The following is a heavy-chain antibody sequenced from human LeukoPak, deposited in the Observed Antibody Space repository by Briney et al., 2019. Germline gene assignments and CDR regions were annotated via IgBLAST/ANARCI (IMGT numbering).Heavy chain of an antibody. V-gene: IGHV4-34*01. J-gene: IGHJ6*02. D-gene: IGHD6-13*01. CDR3: ARGLKRGSSWGYYGMDV. CDR1: GGSFSGYY. Sequence: SETLSLTCAVYGGSFSGYYWSWIRQPPGKGLEWIGEINHSGSTNYNPSLKSRVTISVDTSKNQFSLKLSSVTAADTAVYYCARGLKRGSSWGYYGMDVWGQGTTVTVSS. CDR2: INHSGST.